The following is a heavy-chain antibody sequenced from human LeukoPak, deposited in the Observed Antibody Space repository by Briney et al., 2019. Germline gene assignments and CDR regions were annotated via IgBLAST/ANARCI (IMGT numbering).Heavy chain of an antibody. J-gene: IGHJ4*02. CDR2: IWYDGSNK. V-gene: IGHV3-33*01. Sequence: GGSLRLSCAASGFTFSSYGMHWVRHAPGRGLEWVAVIWYDGSNKYYADSVKARFTISRDNSKNTLYLQMNSLRAEDTAVYYCARDYSSGWYPYYFDFWGRGTLVTVSS. CDR1: GFTFSSYG. CDR3: ARDYSSGWYPYYFDF. D-gene: IGHD6-19*01.